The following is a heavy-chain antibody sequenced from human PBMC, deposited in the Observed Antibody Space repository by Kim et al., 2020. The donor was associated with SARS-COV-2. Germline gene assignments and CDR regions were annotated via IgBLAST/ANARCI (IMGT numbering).Heavy chain of an antibody. Sequence: SETLSLTCTVSGGSISSDYWNWIRQPPGKGLEWIWYVYYSGSTNYNPTLKSRVTISVDTSKNQFSLKLSFVTAADTALYYCARVCAYSSNHSAFDIWGQGTMVTVSS. CDR2: VYYSGST. J-gene: IGHJ3*02. D-gene: IGHD6-19*01. V-gene: IGHV4-59*13. CDR3: ARVCAYSSNHSAFDI. CDR1: GGSISSDY.